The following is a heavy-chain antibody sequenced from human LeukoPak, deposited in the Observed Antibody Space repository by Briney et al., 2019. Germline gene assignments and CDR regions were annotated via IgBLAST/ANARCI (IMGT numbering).Heavy chain of an antibody. CDR2: IIPILGIA. CDR1: GGTFSSYA. V-gene: IGHV1-69*04. D-gene: IGHD3-10*01. J-gene: IGHJ3*02. Sequence: ASVKVSCKASGGTFSSYAISWVRQAPGQGLEWMGRIIPILGIANYAQKFQGRVTITRDTSASTAYMELSSLRSEDTAVYYCARDQAMVRGVIIGGSDGFDIWGQGTMVTVSS. CDR3: ARDQAMVRGVIIGGSDGFDI.